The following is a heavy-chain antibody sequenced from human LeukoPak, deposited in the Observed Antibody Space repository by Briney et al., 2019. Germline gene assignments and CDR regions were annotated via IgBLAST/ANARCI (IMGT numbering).Heavy chain of an antibody. J-gene: IGHJ6*03. Sequence: SETLSLTCTVSGGSISSYYWSWIRQPAGKGLEWIGRIYTSGSTNYNPPLKSRVTMSVDTSKNQFSLKLSSVTAADTAVYYCARVRKSSTSWSGDYYYYYMDVWGKGTTVTVSS. D-gene: IGHD2-2*01. V-gene: IGHV4-4*07. CDR1: GGSISSYY. CDR2: IYTSGST. CDR3: ARVRKSSTSWSGDYYYYYMDV.